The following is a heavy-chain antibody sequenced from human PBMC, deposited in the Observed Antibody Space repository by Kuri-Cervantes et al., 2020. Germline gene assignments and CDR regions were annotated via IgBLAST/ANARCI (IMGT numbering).Heavy chain of an antibody. J-gene: IGHJ4*02. V-gene: IGHV3-30*03. CDR2: ISYDGSNK. Sequence: GESLKISCAASGFTFSSYGMHWVRQAPGKGLEWVAVISYDGSNKYYADSVKGRFTISRDNSKNTAYLQMNSLKTEDTAVYYCTRLTETGGQGTLVTVSS. D-gene: IGHD1-14*01. CDR3: TRLTET. CDR1: GFTFSSYG.